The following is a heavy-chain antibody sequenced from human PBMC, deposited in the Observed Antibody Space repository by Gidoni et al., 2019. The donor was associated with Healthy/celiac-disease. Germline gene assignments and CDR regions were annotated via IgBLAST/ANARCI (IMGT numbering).Heavy chain of an antibody. J-gene: IGHJ5*02. CDR2: ISGSGGST. CDR1: GFTFSCYA. D-gene: IGHD3-10*01. V-gene: IGHV3-23*01. Sequence: EVQLLESGGGLVQPGGSLSLSCAASGFTFSCYAMSWVRQAPGKGLEWVSAISGSGGSTYYADAVKGRFTISRDNSKNTLYLQMNSLRAEDTAVYYCAKDGKVTYYYGSGRALAPNWFDPWGQGTLVTVSS. CDR3: AKDGKVTYYYGSGRALAPNWFDP.